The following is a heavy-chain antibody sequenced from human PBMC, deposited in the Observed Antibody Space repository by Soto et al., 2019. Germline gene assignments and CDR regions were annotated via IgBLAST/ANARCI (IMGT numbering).Heavy chain of an antibody. CDR1: GDSISSYY. CDR2: IYYSGST. J-gene: IGHJ4*02. V-gene: IGHV4-59*01. D-gene: IGHD5-18*01. Sequence: QVQLQESGPGLVKPSETLSLTCTVSGDSISSYYWSWIRQPPGRTLEWIGYIYYSGSTNYNPSLKSRDTILVVTFKNQFSLMLSSVTARHSYLYFCSRYHLVDTFDYWGQGTLVTVSS. CDR3: SRYHLVDTFDY.